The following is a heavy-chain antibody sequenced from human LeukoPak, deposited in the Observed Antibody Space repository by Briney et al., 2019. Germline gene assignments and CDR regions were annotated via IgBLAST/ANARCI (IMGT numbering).Heavy chain of an antibody. CDR2: IRYDGSNK. CDR3: ARDPYDSSGYDY. V-gene: IGHV3-33*08. J-gene: IGHJ4*02. CDR1: GFAFWTYG. Sequence: GGSLTLSCAASGFAFWTYGLLWVRQAPGQGLQWSAVIRYDGSNKYYAVYVKGRFTISRDNSKNTLYLQMNSLRAEDTAVYYCARDPYDSSGYDYWGQGTLVTVSS. D-gene: IGHD3-22*01.